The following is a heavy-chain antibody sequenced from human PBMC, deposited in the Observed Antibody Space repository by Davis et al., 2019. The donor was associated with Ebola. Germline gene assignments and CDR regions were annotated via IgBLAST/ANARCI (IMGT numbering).Heavy chain of an antibody. CDR2: ISSNGGST. V-gene: IGHV3-64D*06. D-gene: IGHD3-3*01. CDR1: GFTFSSYA. J-gene: IGHJ6*02. CDR3: VTGRYYDFWSGYYTPYYYYGMDV. Sequence: PGGSLRLSCSASGFTFSSYAMHWVRQAPGKGLEYVSAISSNGGSTYYADSVKGRFTISRDNSKNTLYLQMSSLRAEDTAVYYCVTGRYYDFWSGYYTPYYYYGMDVWGQGTTVTVSS.